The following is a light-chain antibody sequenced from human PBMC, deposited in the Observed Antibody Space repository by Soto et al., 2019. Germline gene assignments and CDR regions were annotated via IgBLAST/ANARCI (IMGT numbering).Light chain of an antibody. V-gene: IGKV3-15*01. CDR1: QSVSNN. CDR2: DAS. Sequence: EIVMTQSPATLSVSPGERATLSCRASQSVSNNLAWYQQKPGQAPRLLIYDASTRATGIPARFSGSGSGTEFTLIISSLQSEDFAIYSSQHNNTRLVLNFGGVTKEESK. J-gene: IGKJ4*01. CDR3: QHNNTRLVLN.